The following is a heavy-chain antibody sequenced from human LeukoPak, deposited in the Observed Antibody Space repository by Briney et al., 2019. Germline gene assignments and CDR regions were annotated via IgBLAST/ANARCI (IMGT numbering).Heavy chain of an antibody. CDR3: ARSKYYDFWSGYELLKYYFDY. CDR1: GFTFSSYS. V-gene: IGHV3-21*01. CDR2: ISSSSSYI. J-gene: IGHJ4*02. Sequence: GGSLRLSCAASGFTFSSYSMNWVRQAPGKGLEWVSSISSSSSYIYYADSVKGRFTISRDNAKNSLYLQMNSLRAEDTAVYYCARSKYYDFWSGYELLKYYFDYWGQGTLVTVSS. D-gene: IGHD3-3*01.